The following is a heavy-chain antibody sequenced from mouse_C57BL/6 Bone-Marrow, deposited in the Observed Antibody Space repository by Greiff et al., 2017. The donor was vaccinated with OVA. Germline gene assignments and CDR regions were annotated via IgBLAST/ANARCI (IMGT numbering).Heavy chain of an antibody. J-gene: IGHJ3*01. V-gene: IGHV1-81*01. CDR3: AGQRRPFAY. Sequence: VKLMESGAELARPGASVKLSCKASGYTFTSYGISWVKQSPGQGLEWIGEIYPRSGTTNYNEKFKGKATLTAAKSSSTAYLELRSLTSEDSAVYVCAGQRRPFAYGGQGTLVTVSA. CDR1: GYTFTSYG. D-gene: IGHD3-2*02. CDR2: IYPRSGTT.